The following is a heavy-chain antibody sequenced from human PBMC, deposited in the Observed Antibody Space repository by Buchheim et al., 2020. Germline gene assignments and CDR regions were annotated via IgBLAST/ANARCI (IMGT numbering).Heavy chain of an antibody. CDR2: ISFDGNDK. CDR1: GFTFSSYG. CDR3: ATKGGYTYGDDAFDI. Sequence: QVQLVESGGGVVQPGRSLRLSCAASGFTFSSYGMHWVRQAPGKGLEWVAVISFDGNDKYYADSVKGRFTISRDNSKNTLYLQLNSLRAEDTALYYCATKGGYTYGDDAFDIWGQGT. J-gene: IGHJ3*02. V-gene: IGHV3-30*03. D-gene: IGHD5-18*01.